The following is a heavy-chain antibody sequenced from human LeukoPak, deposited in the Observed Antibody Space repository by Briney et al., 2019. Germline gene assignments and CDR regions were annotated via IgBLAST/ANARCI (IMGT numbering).Heavy chain of an antibody. J-gene: IGHJ5*02. CDR1: GYSISSGYY. CDR3: ARAYCGGDCYLNWFDP. CDR2: IYYSGST. D-gene: IGHD2-21*01. V-gene: IGHV4-38-2*01. Sequence: PSETLSLTCAVSGYSISSGYYWGWIRQPPGKGLEWIGSIYYSGSTYYNPSLKSRVTISVDTSKNQFSLKLSSVTAADTAVYYCARAYCGGDCYLNWFDPWGQGTLVTVSS.